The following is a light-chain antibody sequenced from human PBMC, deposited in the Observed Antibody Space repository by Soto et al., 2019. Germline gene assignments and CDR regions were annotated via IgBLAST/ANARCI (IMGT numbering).Light chain of an antibody. CDR2: DVS. V-gene: IGLV2-14*03. J-gene: IGLJ2*01. CDR3: SSHTSSSALV. Sequence: QSALTQPASVSGSTGQSIIISCTGSSSDVGGYDYVSWYQQQPGQAPKLMIYDVSHRPSGVSRRFSGSKSGNTASLTISEIQAEDVADYYCSSHTSSSALVFGGGTKLTVL. CDR1: SSDVGGYDY.